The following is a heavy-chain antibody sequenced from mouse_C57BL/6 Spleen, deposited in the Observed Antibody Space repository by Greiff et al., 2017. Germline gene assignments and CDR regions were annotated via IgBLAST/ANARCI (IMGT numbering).Heavy chain of an antibody. J-gene: IGHJ3*01. CDR2: LYPGDGDT. V-gene: IGHV1-80*01. Sequence: VQLQQSGAELVKPGASVKISCKASGYAFSSYWMNWVKQRPGKGLEWIGQLYPGDGDTNYNGKFKGKATLTADKSSSTSYMQLSSLTSEDSAVYFCARLGGYDGYSVFAYWGQGTLVTVSA. CDR1: GYAFSSYW. D-gene: IGHD2-3*01. CDR3: ARLGGYDGYSVFAY.